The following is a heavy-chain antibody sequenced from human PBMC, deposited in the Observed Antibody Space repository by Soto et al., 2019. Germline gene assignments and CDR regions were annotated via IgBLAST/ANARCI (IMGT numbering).Heavy chain of an antibody. V-gene: IGHV3-21*01. CDR3: ARDLEGADVFDL. J-gene: IGHJ3*01. D-gene: IGHD3-16*01. CDR1: GFTFNNYN. Sequence: PGESLKISCATSGFTFNNYNMNWVLQAPGKGLEWVSSIAARGSGYRYYAESVKGRFTITRDVAKNPLYLQMNNLRADDTALYYCARDLEGADVFDLWGQGTMVTVSS. CDR2: IAARGSGYR.